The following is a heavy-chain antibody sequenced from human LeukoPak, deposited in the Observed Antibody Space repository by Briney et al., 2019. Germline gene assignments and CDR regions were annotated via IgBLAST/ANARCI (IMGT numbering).Heavy chain of an antibody. CDR2: IISSVGST. Sequence: PGGSLRLSCAASGFTFDAYGMSWVRQAPGKGLEGVSRIISSVGSTGYADSVKRRFTISRDHAKNSLYLQMNSLRAEDTALYYCARVSMSKIPFSWGQGTLVTVSS. V-gene: IGHV3-20*04. CDR3: ARVSMSKIPFS. D-gene: IGHD2/OR15-2a*01. J-gene: IGHJ4*02. CDR1: GFTFDAYG.